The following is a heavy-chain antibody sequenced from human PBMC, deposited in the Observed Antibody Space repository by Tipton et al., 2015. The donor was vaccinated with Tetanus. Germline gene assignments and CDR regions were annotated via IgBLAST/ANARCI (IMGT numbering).Heavy chain of an antibody. CDR1: GFTFKSYT. J-gene: IGHJ5*02. D-gene: IGHD3-16*01. Sequence: SLRLSCAASGFTFKSYTMNWVRQAPGKGPEWVSRVNTDGGSTTYADAVKGRFTISRDEAKNTLYLQMNSLRAEDTAVYYCARDRRENIWGISPSTPTNWFDPWGQGTLVIVSS. V-gene: IGHV3-74*01. CDR2: VNTDGGST. CDR3: ARDRRENIWGISPSTPTNWFDP.